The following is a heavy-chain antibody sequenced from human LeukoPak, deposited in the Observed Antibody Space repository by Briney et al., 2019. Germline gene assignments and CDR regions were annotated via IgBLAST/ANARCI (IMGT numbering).Heavy chain of an antibody. CDR3: ARVEGYCSGGSCLNLDY. Sequence: ASVKVSCKASGYTFTSYDINWVRQGTGQGLEWMGWMNPNCGNTGYAQKFQGKVTMTRNTSISTAYMELSSLRSEDTAVYYCARVEGYCSGGSCLNLDYWGQGTLVTVSS. CDR2: MNPNCGNT. D-gene: IGHD2-15*01. V-gene: IGHV1-8*01. J-gene: IGHJ4*02. CDR1: GYTFTSYD.